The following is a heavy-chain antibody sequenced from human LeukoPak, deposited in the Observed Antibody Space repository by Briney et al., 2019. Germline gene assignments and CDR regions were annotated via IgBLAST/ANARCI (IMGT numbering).Heavy chain of an antibody. D-gene: IGHD3-10*01. J-gene: IGHJ4*02. CDR3: ARDPSDYYSSGSFDY. CDR1: GYTFTSYY. CDR2: INPSGGST. Sequence: ASVKVSCKASGYTFTSYYMHWVRQAPGQGLEWMGIINPSGGSTSYAQKFQGRVTMTRDTSTSTAYMELRSLRSDDTAVYYCARDPSDYYSSGSFDYWGQGTLVTVSS. V-gene: IGHV1-46*01.